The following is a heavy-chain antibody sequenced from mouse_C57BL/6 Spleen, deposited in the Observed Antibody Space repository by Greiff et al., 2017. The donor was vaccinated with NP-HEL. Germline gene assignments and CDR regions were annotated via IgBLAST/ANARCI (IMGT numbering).Heavy chain of an antibody. CDR3: ARGTGSWFAY. CDR1: GYTFTDYN. V-gene: IGHV1-18*01. CDR2: INPNNGGT. D-gene: IGHD4-1*01. J-gene: IGHJ3*01. Sequence: VEPGASVKIPCKASGYTFTDYNMDWVKQSHGKSLEWIGDINPNNGGTIYNQKFKGKATLTVDKSSSTAYMELRSLTSEDTAVYYCARGTGSWFAYWGQGTLVTVSA.